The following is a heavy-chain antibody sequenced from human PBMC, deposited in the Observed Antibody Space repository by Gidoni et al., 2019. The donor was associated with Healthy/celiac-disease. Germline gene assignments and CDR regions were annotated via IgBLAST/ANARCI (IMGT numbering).Heavy chain of an antibody. CDR2: IYSGGST. CDR1: GFTVSSNY. V-gene: IGHV3-53*01. D-gene: IGHD1-20*01. CDR3: ARGIRATLAGPTYYFDY. J-gene: IGHJ4*02. Sequence: EVQLVESGGGLIQPGGSLRLSCAASGFTVSSNYMSWVLQAPGKGLEWVSVIYSGGSTYYADSVKGRFTISRDNSKNTLYLQMNSLRAEDTAVYYCARGIRATLAGPTYYFDYWGQGTLVTVSS.